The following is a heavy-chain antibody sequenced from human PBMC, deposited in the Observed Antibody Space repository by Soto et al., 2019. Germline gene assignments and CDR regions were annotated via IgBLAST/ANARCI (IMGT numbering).Heavy chain of an antibody. J-gene: IGHJ4*02. V-gene: IGHV3-30*03. CDR3: ARDTHYGSGRAGY. CDR1: GFTFSSYG. D-gene: IGHD3-10*01. CDR2: ISYDGSNK. Sequence: GGSLRLSCAASGFTFSSYGMHWVRQAPGKGLEWVAVISYDGSNKYYADSVKGRFTISRDNSKNTLYLQMNSLRAEDTAVYYCARDTHYGSGRAGYWGQGTLVTVSS.